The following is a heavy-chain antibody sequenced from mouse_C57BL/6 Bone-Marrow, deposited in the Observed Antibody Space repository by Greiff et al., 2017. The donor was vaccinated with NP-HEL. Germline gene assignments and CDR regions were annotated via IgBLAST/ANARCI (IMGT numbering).Heavy chain of an antibody. CDR1: GYAFSSYW. V-gene: IGHV1-80*01. CDR2: IYPGDGDT. Sequence: QVQLQQSGAELVKPGASVKISCKASGYAFSSYWMNWVKQRPGKGLEWIGQIYPGDGDTNYNGKFKGKATLTADKSSSTAYMQLSSLPSEDAAVYFCASVGNLYAMDYWGQGTSVTVSS. D-gene: IGHD2-1*01. CDR3: ASVGNLYAMDY. J-gene: IGHJ4*01.